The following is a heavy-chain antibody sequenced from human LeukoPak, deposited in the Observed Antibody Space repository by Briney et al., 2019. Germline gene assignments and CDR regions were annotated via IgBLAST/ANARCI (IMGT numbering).Heavy chain of an antibody. CDR3: ARAPKLGNSSSWYKYFQH. J-gene: IGHJ1*01. V-gene: IGHV1-69*04. Sequence: SVKVSCKASGGTFSSYAISWVRQAPGQGLEWMGRIIPILGMANYAQKFQGRVTITADKSTSTAYMELSSLRSEDTAVYYCARAPKLGNSSSWYKYFQHWGQGTLVTVSS. CDR1: GGTFSSYA. D-gene: IGHD6-13*01. CDR2: IIPILGMA.